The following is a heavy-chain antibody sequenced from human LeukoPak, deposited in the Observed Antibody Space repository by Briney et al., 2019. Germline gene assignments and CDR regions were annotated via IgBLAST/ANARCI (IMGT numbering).Heavy chain of an antibody. CDR1: GGSISSYY. J-gene: IGHJ4*02. CDR3: ARFGQWFGEDY. V-gene: IGHV4-4*07. CDR2: MYTSGSP. Sequence: SETLSLTCTVSGGSISSYYWSWIRQPAGKGLEWIGRMYTSGSPNYNPSLKSRVTISVDTSKNQFSLKLSSVTAADTTVYYCARFGQWFGEDYWGQGTLVTVSS. D-gene: IGHD3-10*01.